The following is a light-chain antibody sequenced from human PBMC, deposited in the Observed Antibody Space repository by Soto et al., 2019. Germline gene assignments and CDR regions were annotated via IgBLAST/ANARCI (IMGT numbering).Light chain of an antibody. CDR1: QSISGS. CDR2: EAS. CDR3: QQYKGYWT. V-gene: IGKV1-5*03. Sequence: DIQMTQSTSTLSASVGDRVTITCRASQSISGSLAWYQQKPGKAPKLLIYEASNLESGVPSRFSGSGSGTEYTLTISSLQPDDSASYYCQQYKGYWTFGQGTRVEIK. J-gene: IGKJ1*01.